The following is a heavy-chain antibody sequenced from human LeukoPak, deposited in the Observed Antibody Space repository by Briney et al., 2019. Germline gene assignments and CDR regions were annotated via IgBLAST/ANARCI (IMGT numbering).Heavy chain of an antibody. CDR1: GFTFSSYS. CDR3: AREQFHSSSNGNWFDS. J-gene: IGHJ5*01. D-gene: IGHD6-6*01. CDR2: ISSSSSYI. V-gene: IGHV3-21*01. Sequence: GGSLRLSCAASGFTFSSYSMNWVRQAPGKGLEWVSSISSSSSYIYYADSVKGRFTISRDNAKNSLYLQMNSLRAEDTAVYYCAREQFHSSSNGNWFDSWGQGTLVTVSS.